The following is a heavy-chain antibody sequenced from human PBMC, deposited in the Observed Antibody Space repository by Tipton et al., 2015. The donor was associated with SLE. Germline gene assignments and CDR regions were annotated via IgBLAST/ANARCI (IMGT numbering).Heavy chain of an antibody. J-gene: IGHJ4*02. CDR1: GFNSSSYG. D-gene: IGHD6-19*01. V-gene: IGHV3-33*01. CDR2: TWFDGSNE. CDR3: ARDQPFSSYDY. Sequence: SLRLSCAVSGFNSSSYGTHWVRQAPGKGLEWVAVTWFDGSNEFYADSVRGRFTISRDNSKNTLFLQMNSLRAEDTAVYYCARDQPFSSYDYWGQGTLVTVSS.